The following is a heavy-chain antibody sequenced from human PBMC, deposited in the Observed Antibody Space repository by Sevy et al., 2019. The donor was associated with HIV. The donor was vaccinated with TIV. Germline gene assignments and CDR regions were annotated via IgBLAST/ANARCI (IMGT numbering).Heavy chain of an antibody. Sequence: GGSLRLSCAASGFTFSSYEMNWVRQAPGKGLEWVSYISSSGSTIYYADSVKGRFTISSDNAKNSLFLQMNSLRAEDTAVYYCARDGVVVPAARHRYWYFDLWGRGTLVTVSS. CDR2: ISSSGSTI. CDR1: GFTFSSYE. J-gene: IGHJ2*01. D-gene: IGHD2-2*01. V-gene: IGHV3-48*03. CDR3: ARDGVVVPAARHRYWYFDL.